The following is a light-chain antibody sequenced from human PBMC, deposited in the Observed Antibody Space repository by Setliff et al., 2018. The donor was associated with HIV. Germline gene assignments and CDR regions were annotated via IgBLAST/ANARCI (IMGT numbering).Light chain of an antibody. J-gene: IGLJ2*01. Sequence: QSVLPQPPSASGSPGQSVTISCTGTSSDVGDYNYVSWYLLHPGKAPKLIIYEVSNRPSGVSDRFSGSKSGNTASLTISGLQAEDEADYYCSSYTSSTTRVVFGGGTK. CDR1: SSDVGDYNY. CDR2: EVS. CDR3: SSYTSSTTRVV. V-gene: IGLV2-14*01.